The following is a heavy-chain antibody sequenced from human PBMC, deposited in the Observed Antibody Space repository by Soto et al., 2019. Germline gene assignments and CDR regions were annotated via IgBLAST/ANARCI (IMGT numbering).Heavy chain of an antibody. CDR3: RSSTSCYDESCVDV. CDR2: LYHIGST. Sequence: SETLSLTCAVSGYSISSGNYWAWIRQPPGRGLEWIGSLYHIGSTHYNTSLKSRVTISVDTSKNHFSLELSSVTAADTAIYYCRSSTSCYDESCVDVWGQGAMVTSP. D-gene: IGHD2-2*01. CDR1: GYSISSGNY. J-gene: IGHJ6*02. V-gene: IGHV4-38-2*01.